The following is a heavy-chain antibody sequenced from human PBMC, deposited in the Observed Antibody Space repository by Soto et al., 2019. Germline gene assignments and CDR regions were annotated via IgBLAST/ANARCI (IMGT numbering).Heavy chain of an antibody. CDR2: VSIGGST. CDR1: GFAFSSYA. V-gene: IGHV3-23*01. D-gene: IGHD2-15*01. CDR3: AKRRGAGGHFDY. Sequence: GGSLRLSCAASGFAFSSYAMGWVRQGPGKGLEWVAVVSIGGSTHYADSVRGRFNISRDNSKNTLSLQMNSLTAEDTAVYFCAKRRGAGGHFDYWGQGALVTVSS. J-gene: IGHJ4*02.